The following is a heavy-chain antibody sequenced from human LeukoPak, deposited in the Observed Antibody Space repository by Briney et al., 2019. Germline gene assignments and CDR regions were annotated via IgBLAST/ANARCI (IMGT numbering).Heavy chain of an antibody. CDR2: ISSSGSTI. Sequence: PGGSLRLSCAASGFTFSSYEMNWVRQAPGKGLEWVSYISSSGSTIYYADSVKGRFTISRDNAKNSLYLQMNSLRAEDTAVYYCARSLLHPYYMDVWGKGTTVTVSS. J-gene: IGHJ6*03. D-gene: IGHD3-3*01. CDR1: GFTFSSYE. V-gene: IGHV3-48*03. CDR3: ARSLLHPYYMDV.